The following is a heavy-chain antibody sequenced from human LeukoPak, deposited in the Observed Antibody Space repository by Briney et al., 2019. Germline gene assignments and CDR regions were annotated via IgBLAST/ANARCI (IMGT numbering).Heavy chain of an antibody. CDR2: IYHSGST. V-gene: IGHV4-4*02. CDR3: ACLLGVAGTTRLDY. J-gene: IGHJ4*02. D-gene: IGHD6-19*01. Sequence: PSGTLSLTCAVSGGSISSSNWWSWVRQPPEKGLEWIGEIYHSGSTNYNPSLKSRVTISVDKAKNQFSLKLSSVTAEDTDVYYCACLLGVAGTTRLDYWGQGTLVAVSS. CDR1: GGSISSSNW.